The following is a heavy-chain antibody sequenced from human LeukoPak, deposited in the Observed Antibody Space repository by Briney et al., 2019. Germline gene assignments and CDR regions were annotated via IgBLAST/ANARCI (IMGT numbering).Heavy chain of an antibody. V-gene: IGHV4-39*01. D-gene: IGHD5-24*01. CDR2: IYYSGST. Sequence: PSETLSLTCTVSGGSISSSSYYWGWIRQPPGKGLEWIGSIYYSGSTYYNPSLKSRVTISVDTSKNQFSLKLSSVTAADTAVYYCARHELSGRWLLDYWGQGTLVTVSS. CDR1: GGSISSSSYY. J-gene: IGHJ4*02. CDR3: ARHELSGRWLLDY.